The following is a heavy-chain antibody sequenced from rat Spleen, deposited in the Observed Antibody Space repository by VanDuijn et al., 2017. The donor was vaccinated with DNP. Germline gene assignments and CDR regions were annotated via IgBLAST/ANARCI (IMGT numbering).Heavy chain of an antibody. CDR1: GFSLTSYH. V-gene: IGHV2-63*01. Sequence: QVQLKESGPGLVQPSQTLSLTCTVSGFSLTSYHVHWVRQPPGKGLEWMGRMQSGGGTAYNSALTSRLSISRDTSKKQVFLKMNSLQTDDTGTYYCTREVATSFDYWGQGVMVTVSS. D-gene: IGHD1-3*01. J-gene: IGHJ2*01. CDR2: MQSGGGT. CDR3: TREVATSFDY.